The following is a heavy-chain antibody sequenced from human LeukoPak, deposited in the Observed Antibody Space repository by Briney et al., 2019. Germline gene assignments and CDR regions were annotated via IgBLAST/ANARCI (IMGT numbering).Heavy chain of an antibody. Sequence: SVKVSCKASGGTFGSYAISWVRQAPGQGLEWMGGIIPIFGTANYAQKFQGRVTITTDESTSTAYMELSSLRSEDTAVYYCARVRSSGYYPGDFDYWGQGTLVTVSS. CDR1: GGTFGSYA. J-gene: IGHJ4*02. V-gene: IGHV1-69*05. CDR2: IIPIFGTA. D-gene: IGHD3-22*01. CDR3: ARVRSSGYYPGDFDY.